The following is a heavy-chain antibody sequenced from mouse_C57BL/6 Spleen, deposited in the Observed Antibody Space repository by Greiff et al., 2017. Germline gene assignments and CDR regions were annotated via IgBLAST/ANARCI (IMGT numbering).Heavy chain of an antibody. CDR2: IYPGDGDT. CDR1: GYAFSSSW. Sequence: QVQLQQSGPELVKPGASVKISCKASGYAFSSSWMNWVKQRPGKGLEWIGRIYPGDGDTNYNGKFKGQATLTADKSSSTAYMQLSSLTSDDSAVYFCARSGISGYVGYWGQGTTLTVSS. CDR3: ARSGISGYVGY. J-gene: IGHJ2*01. D-gene: IGHD3-2*02. V-gene: IGHV1-82*01.